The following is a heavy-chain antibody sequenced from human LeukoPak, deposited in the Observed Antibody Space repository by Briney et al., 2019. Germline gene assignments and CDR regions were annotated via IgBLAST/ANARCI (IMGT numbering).Heavy chain of an antibody. V-gene: IGHV4-4*09. Sequence: SETLSLTCTVSGGSISSYYWSWIRQPPGKGREWIGYIYTSGSTNYNPSLKSRVTISVDTSKNQFSLKLSSVTAADTAVYYCARRRDSSGYQSQGAFDIWGQGTMVTVSS. CDR1: GGSISSYY. J-gene: IGHJ3*02. D-gene: IGHD3-22*01. CDR2: IYTSGST. CDR3: ARRRDSSGYQSQGAFDI.